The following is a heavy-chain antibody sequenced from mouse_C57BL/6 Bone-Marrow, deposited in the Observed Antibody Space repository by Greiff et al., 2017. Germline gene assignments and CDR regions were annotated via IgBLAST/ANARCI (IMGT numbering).Heavy chain of an antibody. Sequence: QVQLQQPGAELVKPGASVKLSCKASGYTFTSYWMHWVKQRPGRGLEWIGRIDPNSGGTKYNEKFKSKATLTVDKPSSTAYMQLSSLTSEDSAVYYGASPHDYGSRDARDYWGQGTSVTVSA. J-gene: IGHJ4*01. D-gene: IGHD1-1*01. CDR3: ASPHDYGSRDARDY. CDR1: GYTFTSYW. V-gene: IGHV1-72*01. CDR2: IDPNSGGT.